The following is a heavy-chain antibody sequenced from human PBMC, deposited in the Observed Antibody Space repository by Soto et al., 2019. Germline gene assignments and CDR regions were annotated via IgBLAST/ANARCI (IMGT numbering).Heavy chain of an antibody. CDR1: GFSFSRHA. J-gene: IGHJ6*02. CDR2: ISSGGTT. D-gene: IGHD2-15*01. CDR3: AKLGYCRGETCYFDYYSGVDV. V-gene: IGHV3-23*01. Sequence: EVQLLESGGGLVQPGGSLRLSCAASGFSFSRHAMSWVRQAPGKGLEWVSTISSGGTTDYSASVKGRFTNSRDKSKNTQSLQMNSLGAEDTGVYYCAKLGYCRGETCYFDYYSGVDVWGQGTTVTVSS.